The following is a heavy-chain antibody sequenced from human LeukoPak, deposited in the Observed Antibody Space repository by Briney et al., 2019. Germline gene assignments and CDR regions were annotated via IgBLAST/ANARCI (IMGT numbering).Heavy chain of an antibody. CDR1: GFTFSSHW. CDR3: ARDLAGIDV. V-gene: IGHV3-66*01. J-gene: IGHJ6*02. D-gene: IGHD3-3*02. Sequence: GGSLRLSCAASGFTFSSHWMIWVRQPPGKGLEWVSGIYSGGSTYYADSVRGRFTISRDNSKTTLLLQMNSMRAEHTAVYYCARDLAGIDVWGQETTVTVSS. CDR2: IYSGGST.